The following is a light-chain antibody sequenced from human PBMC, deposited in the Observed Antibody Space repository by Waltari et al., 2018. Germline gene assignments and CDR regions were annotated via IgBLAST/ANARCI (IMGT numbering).Light chain of an antibody. CDR3: QHTTDWPPAFT. CDR2: GSS. Sequence: EVVLTQSPATLSLSPGEGATLSCRASQSVSAYLAWYQQKPGQAPRLLIYGSSTRATGFPDRFSGRGSGTDFSLTISSVEPEDFAVYYCQHTTDWPPAFTFGPGTRVDLK. CDR1: QSVSAY. J-gene: IGKJ3*01. V-gene: IGKV3-11*01.